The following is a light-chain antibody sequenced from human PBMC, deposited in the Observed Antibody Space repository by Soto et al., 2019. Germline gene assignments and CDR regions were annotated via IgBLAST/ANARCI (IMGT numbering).Light chain of an antibody. CDR3: QQYSASPPRYN. Sequence: ETVLTQSPGTLSLSPGEGATLSCRASQSVSVSFLAWYQQKPGQAPRLLIYATSRRATGIPDRFTGSGSGTDFTLTLTRLEPEDFAVYYCQQYSASPPRYNFGQGTKLEIK. CDR1: QSVSVSF. CDR2: ATS. V-gene: IGKV3-20*01. J-gene: IGKJ2*01.